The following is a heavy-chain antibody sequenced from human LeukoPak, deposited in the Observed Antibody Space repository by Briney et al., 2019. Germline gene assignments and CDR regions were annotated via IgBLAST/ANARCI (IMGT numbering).Heavy chain of an antibody. Sequence: ASVKISCKTSGFILTSYGITWVRQAPGQGLEWMGWVSPYNGKTNYAQDLQDRVTMTTDTATNTAYMELRRLRSEDTALYYCARLSDSSGWSPASNWGQGTLVAVSS. CDR2: VSPYNGKT. D-gene: IGHD6-19*01. V-gene: IGHV1-18*01. CDR1: GFILTSYG. J-gene: IGHJ1*01. CDR3: ARLSDSSGWSPASN.